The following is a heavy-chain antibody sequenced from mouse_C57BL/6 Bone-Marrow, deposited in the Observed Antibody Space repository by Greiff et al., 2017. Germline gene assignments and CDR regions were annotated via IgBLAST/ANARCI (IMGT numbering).Heavy chain of an antibody. CDR2: IYPRDGST. J-gene: IGHJ1*03. CDR3: ARDYGSSYWYFDV. CDR1: GYTFTSYD. D-gene: IGHD1-1*01. Sequence: QVQLQQSGPELVKPGASVKLSCKASGYTFTSYDITWVKQRPGQGLEWIGWIYPRDGSTKYNETFKGKATLTVATSSSTAYMELHSLTSEDSAVYFCARDYGSSYWYFDVWGTGTTVTVSS. V-gene: IGHV1-85*01.